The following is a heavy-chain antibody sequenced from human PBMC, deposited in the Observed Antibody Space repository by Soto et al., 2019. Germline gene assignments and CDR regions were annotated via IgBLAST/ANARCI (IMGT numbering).Heavy chain of an antibody. V-gene: IGHV1-46*01. D-gene: IGHD3-22*01. CDR1: GYIFTNHY. CDR2: INPSGGST. J-gene: IGHJ4*02. Sequence: ASVKVSFKASGYIFTNHYIHWVRQAPVQGLEWMGIINPSGGSTNYLQKFQGRITMTRDTSTSTVYMELSSLRSEDTAVYFCARADYYDSSGFYYDCWGQGTLVTVSS. CDR3: ARADYYDSSGFYYDC.